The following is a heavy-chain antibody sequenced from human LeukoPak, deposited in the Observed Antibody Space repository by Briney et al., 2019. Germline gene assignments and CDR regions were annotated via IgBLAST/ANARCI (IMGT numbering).Heavy chain of an antibody. CDR1: GFTVSNTY. D-gene: IGHD6-13*01. CDR2: IYSGGGT. Sequence: GGSLRLSCAASGFTVSNTYMSWVRQAPGKGLEWVSLIYSGGGTYSADSVKGRFTISRDNSKNTLYLQMNSLRAEDTAVYYCAREPYSSSWYRAFDIWGQGTMVTVSS. J-gene: IGHJ3*02. V-gene: IGHV3-53*01. CDR3: AREPYSSSWYRAFDI.